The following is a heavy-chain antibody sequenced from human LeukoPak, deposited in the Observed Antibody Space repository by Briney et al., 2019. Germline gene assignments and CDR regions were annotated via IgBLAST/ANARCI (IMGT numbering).Heavy chain of an antibody. Sequence: SGPALVKPTQTLTLTCTLSGFSLRTSGMCVSWIRQPPGKALEWLARIDWDDDKYYSTSLKTRLTISKDTSKNQVVFTMTNMDPVDTATYYCARIHRYGPAGYYGMDVWGQGTTVTVSS. CDR1: GFSLRTSGMC. CDR2: IDWDDDK. D-gene: IGHD5-18*01. J-gene: IGHJ6*02. CDR3: ARIHRYGPAGYYGMDV. V-gene: IGHV2-70*11.